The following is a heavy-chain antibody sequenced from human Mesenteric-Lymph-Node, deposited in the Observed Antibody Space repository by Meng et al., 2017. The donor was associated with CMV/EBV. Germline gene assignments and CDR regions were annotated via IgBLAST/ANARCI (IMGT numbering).Heavy chain of an antibody. J-gene: IGHJ1*01. CDR2: ISAYYGST. CDR3: VRESQQVVVYFEH. Sequence: ASVKVSCKASGYNFVDYGITWVRQAPGRGLEWMGWISAYYGSTHFARNFQGRVTLTRDTSTTTAYMELRTLTSDDTAVYYCVRESQQVVVYFEHWGQGTLVTVSS. V-gene: IGHV1-18*01. D-gene: IGHD6-6*01. CDR1: GYNFVDYG.